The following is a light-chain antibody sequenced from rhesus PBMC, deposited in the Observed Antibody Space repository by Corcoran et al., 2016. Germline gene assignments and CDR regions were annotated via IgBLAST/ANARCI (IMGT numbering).Light chain of an antibody. CDR2: TAS. V-gene: IGKV1S6*01. CDR3: QQHHTNPLT. J-gene: IGKJ4*01. Sequence: DIQMTQFPSSLSASVGDRVTITCQASQGISNWLAWYQTKPGKAPKLLIYTASSLGSGVPSRLSGSGSGTEFMLTISSLQPEDFATYYCQQHHTNPLTFGGGTKVEIK. CDR1: QGISNW.